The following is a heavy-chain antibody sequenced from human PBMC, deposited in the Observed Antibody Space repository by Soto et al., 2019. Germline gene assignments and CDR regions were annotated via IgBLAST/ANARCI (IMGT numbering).Heavy chain of an antibody. V-gene: IGHV3-30*18. J-gene: IGHJ4*02. Sequence: GGSLRLSCAASGFTFSSYGMHWVRQAPGKGLEWVAVISYDGSNKYYADSVKGRFTISRDNSKNTLYLQMNSLRAEDTAVYYCAKDKNLRLTAPIDYWGQGTLVTVSS. CDR2: ISYDGSNK. CDR1: GFTFSSYG. D-gene: IGHD6-25*01. CDR3: AKDKNLRLTAPIDY.